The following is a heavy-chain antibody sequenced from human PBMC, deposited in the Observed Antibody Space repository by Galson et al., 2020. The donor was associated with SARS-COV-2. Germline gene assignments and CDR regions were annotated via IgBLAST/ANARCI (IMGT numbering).Heavy chain of an antibody. CDR1: DVSMTSYY. J-gene: IGHJ6*02. D-gene: IGHD4-17*01. CDR3: ARDPAPLYGDNYYYGMDV. V-gene: IGHV4-59*01. Sequence: ETGGSLRLSCSVSDVSMTSYYWSWIRQPPGKGLEWIGYISYSGSTSYNPSLRSRVTILVDLSKNQFSLNLSSVTAADTAVYYCARDPAPLYGDNYYYGMDVWGRGTTVTVSS. CDR2: ISYSGST.